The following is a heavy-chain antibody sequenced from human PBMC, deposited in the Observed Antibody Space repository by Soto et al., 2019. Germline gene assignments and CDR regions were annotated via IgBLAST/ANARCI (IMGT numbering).Heavy chain of an antibody. CDR3: AKVQWGGSYSNYYYGMDV. Sequence: PGGSLRLSCAASGFTFSSYAMSWVRQAPGKGLEWVSAISGSGGSTYYADSVKGRFTISRDNSKNTLYLQMNSLRAEDTAVYYCAKVQWGGSYSNYYYGMDVWGQGTTVTVSS. D-gene: IGHD1-26*01. J-gene: IGHJ6*02. CDR1: GFTFSSYA. CDR2: ISGSGGST. V-gene: IGHV3-23*01.